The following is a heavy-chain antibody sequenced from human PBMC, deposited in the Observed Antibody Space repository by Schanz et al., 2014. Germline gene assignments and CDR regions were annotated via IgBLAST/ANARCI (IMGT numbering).Heavy chain of an antibody. CDR2: IKQDGSEK. CDR3: ARGVRIDY. D-gene: IGHD3-3*01. Sequence: EVQLVESGGGLVQPGGSLRLSCAASGSFFSNSWMSWVRQVPGKGLEWVTNIKQDGSEKYYVDSVKGRFTISRDNAKNSLYLQMNSLTAEDTAVYYCARGVRIDYWGQGTLVTVSS. J-gene: IGHJ4*02. V-gene: IGHV3-7*01. CDR1: GSFFSNSW.